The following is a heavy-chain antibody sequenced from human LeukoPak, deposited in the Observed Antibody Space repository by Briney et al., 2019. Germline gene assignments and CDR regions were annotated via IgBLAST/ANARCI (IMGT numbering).Heavy chain of an antibody. CDR1: AYTSTDYG. Sequence: ASVKVSFTASAYTSTDYGISWVRQAPGQGLEWMGWISGYNGNTNYAQKFQGRVTMTTDTSTSTAYMELRSLKSDGTAVYYCGRSREGLYSGSSLDYWGQGTLVTVSS. CDR2: ISGYNGNT. J-gene: IGHJ4*02. V-gene: IGHV1-18*01. CDR3: GRSREGLYSGSSLDY. D-gene: IGHD1-26*01.